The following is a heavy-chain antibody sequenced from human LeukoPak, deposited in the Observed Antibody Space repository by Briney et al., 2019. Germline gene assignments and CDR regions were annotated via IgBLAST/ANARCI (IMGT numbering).Heavy chain of an antibody. CDR3: ARVGYYDSFDAFDI. CDR2: IYTSGST. Sequence: SQTLSLTCTVSGGSISSGSYYWSWIRQPAGKGLEGIGRIYTSGSTNYNPSLKSRVTISVDTSKNQFSLKLSSVTAADTAVYYCARVGYYDSFDAFDIWGQGTMVTVSS. J-gene: IGHJ3*02. CDR1: GGSISSGSYY. D-gene: IGHD3-22*01. V-gene: IGHV4-61*02.